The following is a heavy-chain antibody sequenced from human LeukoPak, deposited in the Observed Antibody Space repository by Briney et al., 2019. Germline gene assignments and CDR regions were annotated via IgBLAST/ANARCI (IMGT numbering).Heavy chain of an antibody. CDR1: GGSISSDY. D-gene: IGHD3-22*01. V-gene: IGHV4-59*01. CDR2: IYYRGST. CDR3: ARLSGYSSGHYYSDY. Sequence: SETLSLTCTVSGGSISSDYWSWIRQPPGKGLEWIGYIYYRGSTNYNPSLKGRVTISVDTSKNQFSLKLSSVTAADTAVYYCARLSGYSSGHYYSDYWGQGTLVTVSS. J-gene: IGHJ4*02.